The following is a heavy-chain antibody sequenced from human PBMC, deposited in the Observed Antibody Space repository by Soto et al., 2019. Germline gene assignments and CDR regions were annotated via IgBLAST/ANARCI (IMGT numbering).Heavy chain of an antibody. CDR3: ARDGPIAAAGKKHYYYYGMDV. D-gene: IGHD6-13*01. J-gene: IGHJ6*02. CDR2: IYYSGST. Sequence: PSETLSLTCTVSGGSISGGGYYWSWIRQHPGKGLEWIGYIYYSGSTYYNPSLKSRVTISVDTSKNQFSLKLSSVTAADTAVYYCARDGPIAAAGKKHYYYYGMDVWGQGTTVTVSS. V-gene: IGHV4-31*03. CDR1: GGSISGGGYY.